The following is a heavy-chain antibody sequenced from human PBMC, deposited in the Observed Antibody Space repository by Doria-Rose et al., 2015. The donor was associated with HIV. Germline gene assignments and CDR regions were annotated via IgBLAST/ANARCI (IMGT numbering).Heavy chain of an antibody. Sequence: QVQLQESGPGLVRPSQTLSLTRTVSGDSISSGDSFWSWIRQPPGTGPEWIGYISSSGTTYYYPSLRGRLTISLDASKNQFSLDLNSVTAADTAVYYCARARNYGFPHFFDFWGQGTLVTVSS. V-gene: IGHV4-30-4*01. CDR3: ARARNYGFPHFFDF. D-gene: IGHD3-10*01. CDR2: ISSSGTT. CDR1: GDSISSGDSF. J-gene: IGHJ4*02.